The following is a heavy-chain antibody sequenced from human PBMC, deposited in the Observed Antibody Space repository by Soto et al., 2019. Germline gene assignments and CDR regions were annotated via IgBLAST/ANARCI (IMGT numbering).Heavy chain of an antibody. CDR1: GFTVSNHY. CDR2: IYSGGSR. V-gene: IGHV3-53*01. Sequence: LXLSCSASGFTVSNHYMTWVRQAPGKGLEWVSVIYSGGSRYYADSVKGRFAISRDHSKNTLYLQMNSLTAEDTAVYYCTRALPDFETTGHYIDYWGQGTLVTVSS. CDR3: TRALPDFETTGHYIDY. D-gene: IGHD2-8*02. J-gene: IGHJ4*02.